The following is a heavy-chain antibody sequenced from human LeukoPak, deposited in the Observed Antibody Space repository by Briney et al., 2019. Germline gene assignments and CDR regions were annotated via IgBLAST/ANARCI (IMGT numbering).Heavy chain of an antibody. Sequence: KPSETLSLTCTVSGGSISSYYWSWIRQPAGKGLEWIGRIYTSGSTNYNPSLKSRVTMSVDTSKNQISLKLSSVTAADTAVYYCARDGSEGYFDWLSDYYYMDVWGKGTTVTISS. J-gene: IGHJ6*03. CDR1: GGSISSYY. V-gene: IGHV4-4*07. CDR2: IYTSGST. CDR3: ARDGSEGYFDWLSDYYYMDV. D-gene: IGHD3-9*01.